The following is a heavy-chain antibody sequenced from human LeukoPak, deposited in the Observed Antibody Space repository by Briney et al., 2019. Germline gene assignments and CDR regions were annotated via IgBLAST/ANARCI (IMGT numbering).Heavy chain of an antibody. V-gene: IGHV4-4*02. CDR1: GGSISSSNW. CDR2: IYHSGST. D-gene: IGHD6-13*01. J-gene: IGHJ4*02. CDR3: ARGYDHDYSSSWSPSYYFDY. Sequence: PSETLSLTCAVSGGSISSSNWWSWVRQPPGKGLEWIGEIYHSGSTNYNPSLKSRVTISVDKSKNQFSLKLSSVTAADTAVYYCARGYDHDYSSSWSPSYYFDYWGQGTLVTVSS.